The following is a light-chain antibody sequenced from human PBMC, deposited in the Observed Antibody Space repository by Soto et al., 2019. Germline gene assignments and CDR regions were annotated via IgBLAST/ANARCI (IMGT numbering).Light chain of an antibody. CDR3: QQYNNWPLT. Sequence: EIVMTQSPATLSVSPGERATLSYRASQSVSGNLAWYQQKPGQAPRLLIYGASTRATGIPARFSGSGSGTEFTLTISRLQSEDFAFYYCQQYNNWPLTFGGGTKVEIK. V-gene: IGKV3-15*01. J-gene: IGKJ4*01. CDR2: GAS. CDR1: QSVSGN.